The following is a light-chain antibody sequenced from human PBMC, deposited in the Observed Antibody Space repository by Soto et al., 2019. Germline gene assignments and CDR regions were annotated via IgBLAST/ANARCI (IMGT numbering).Light chain of an antibody. Sequence: EIVLTQSPGTLSLSPGERATLSCRASQSVSSNNLSWYQQPPGQAPRVVIYGASTSATDIPERFSGGGSGTYFTLSISRLEPYDVAVYYCQHYCTSSFTFGRGTKLDIK. J-gene: IGKJ3*01. CDR1: QSVSSNN. CDR2: GAS. V-gene: IGKV3-20*01. CDR3: QHYCTSSFT.